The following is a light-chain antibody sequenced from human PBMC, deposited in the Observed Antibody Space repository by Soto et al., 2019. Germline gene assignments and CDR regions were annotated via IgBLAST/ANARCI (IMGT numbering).Light chain of an antibody. CDR1: ESVHRN. CDR2: YAS. CDR3: PHYRNWPPT. V-gene: IGKV3-15*01. Sequence: EVVMTQSPATLSVSPGERVTLSCRASESVHRNLAWYQQKPGQGPSLLIYYASTRATGVPDRFTGSGSGTEFTLTISSLQSEDFGVYHCPHYRNWPPTFGPGTKVEIK. J-gene: IGKJ3*01.